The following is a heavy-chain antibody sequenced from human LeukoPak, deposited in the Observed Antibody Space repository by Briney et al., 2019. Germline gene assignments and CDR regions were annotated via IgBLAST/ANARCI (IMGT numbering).Heavy chain of an antibody. CDR3: ARAPSTVTTPHFDY. CDR2: ISSSSSTI. Sequence: HPGGSLRLSCAASGFTFSSYSMNWVRQAPGKGLEWVSYISSSSSTIYYADSVKGRFTISRDNAKNSLYLQMNSLRDEDTAVYYCARAPSTVTTPHFDYWGQGALVTVSS. V-gene: IGHV3-48*02. CDR1: GFTFSSYS. J-gene: IGHJ4*02. D-gene: IGHD4-17*01.